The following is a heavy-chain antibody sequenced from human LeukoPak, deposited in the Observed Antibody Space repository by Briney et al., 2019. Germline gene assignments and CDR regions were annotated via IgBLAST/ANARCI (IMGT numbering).Heavy chain of an antibody. CDR1: GFTFSSYG. CDR2: ISYDGSNK. D-gene: IGHD3-10*01. Sequence: GRSLRLSCAASGFTFSSYGMHRVRQAPGKGLEWVAVISYDGSNKYYADSVKGRFTISRDNSKNTLYLQMNSLRAEDTAVYYCAKESGSGPYYYYGMDVWGQGTTVTVSS. CDR3: AKESGSGPYYYYGMDV. V-gene: IGHV3-30*18. J-gene: IGHJ6*02.